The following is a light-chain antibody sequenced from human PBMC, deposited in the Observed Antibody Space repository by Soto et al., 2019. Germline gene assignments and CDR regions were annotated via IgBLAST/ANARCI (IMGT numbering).Light chain of an antibody. V-gene: IGLV2-11*01. Sequence: QSALTQPRSVSGSPGQSVTISCTGSNSDVGAYKFVSWLQHNPGEAPKVMIYDVTQRPSGVPDRFSGTKSGNTASLTISGLQDEDEADSSCCSYAGRYTWVFGSGTKVTVL. CDR1: NSDVGAYKF. CDR2: DVT. CDR3: CSYAGRYTWV. J-gene: IGLJ1*01.